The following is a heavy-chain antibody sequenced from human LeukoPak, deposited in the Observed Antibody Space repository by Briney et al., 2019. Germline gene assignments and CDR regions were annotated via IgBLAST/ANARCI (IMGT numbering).Heavy chain of an antibody. J-gene: IGHJ4*02. CDR3: ARGLYVYRGAGSQFDY. Sequence: PSETLSLTCAVYGGSFSGYYWSWIRQPPGKGLEWIGEINHSGSTNYNPSNPSLKERVTISVDTSKNQFSLRLTSVTTADTAVYYCARGLYVYRGAGSQFDYWGQGTLVTVSS. CDR2: INHSGST. D-gene: IGHD3-10*01. V-gene: IGHV4-34*01. CDR1: GGSFSGYY.